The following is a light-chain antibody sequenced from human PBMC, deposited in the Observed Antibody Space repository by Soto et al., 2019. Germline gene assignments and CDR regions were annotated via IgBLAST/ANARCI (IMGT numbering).Light chain of an antibody. CDR2: RDT. CDR1: ELGDKY. CDR3: QAWDSSTSYV. J-gene: IGLJ1*01. V-gene: IGLV3-1*01. Sequence: SYELTQPPSVSVSPGQTASIPCSGDELGDKYVCWYQQKPGQSPLLVIYRDTKRPSGIPERFSGSTSGNTATLTISGTQAVDEADYYCQAWDSSTSYVFGTGTKLTVL.